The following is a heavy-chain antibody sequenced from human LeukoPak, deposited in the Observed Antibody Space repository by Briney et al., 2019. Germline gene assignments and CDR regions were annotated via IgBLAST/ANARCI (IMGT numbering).Heavy chain of an antibody. CDR2: ISDGGAYK. J-gene: IGHJ4*02. V-gene: IGHV3-11*06. D-gene: IGHD6-13*01. CDR1: GFTFNEYY. CDR3: ARVRTNSWYSDS. Sequence: PGGSLRLSCAASGFTFNEYYMSWIRQAPGKGLEWVSHISDGGAYKKYADSVKGRFTISRDNAKNSLYLQMNSLTAADTAVYYCARVRTNSWYSDSWGQGTLVTVSS.